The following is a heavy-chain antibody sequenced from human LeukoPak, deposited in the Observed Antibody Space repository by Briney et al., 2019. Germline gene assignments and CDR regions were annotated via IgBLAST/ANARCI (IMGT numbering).Heavy chain of an antibody. CDR3: ARDWSGWSFDP. J-gene: IGHJ5*02. CDR1: GFTFSSYE. CDR2: ISSSGSSI. Sequence: PGGSLRLSCAASGFTFSSYEMNWVRQAPGKGLEWISYISSSGSSIYYADSVKGRFTISRDNAKNSLYLQMNSLRAEDTAVYYCARDWSGWSFDPWGQGTLVTVSS. D-gene: IGHD6-19*01. V-gene: IGHV3-48*03.